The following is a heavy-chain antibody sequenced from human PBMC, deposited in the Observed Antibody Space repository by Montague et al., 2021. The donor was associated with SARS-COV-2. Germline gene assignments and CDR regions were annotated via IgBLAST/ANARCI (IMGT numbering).Heavy chain of an antibody. CDR3: ARVDRIAAAPSDY. CDR1: GGSISSGGYY. J-gene: IGHJ4*02. Sequence: TLSLTCTVSGGSISSGGYYWSWIRQHPGKGLEWIGYIYYSGSTYYNPSLKSRVTISVDTSKNQFSLKLSSVTVADTAVYYCARVDRIAAAPSDYWGQGTLVTVSS. V-gene: IGHV4-31*03. CDR2: IYYSGST. D-gene: IGHD6-13*01.